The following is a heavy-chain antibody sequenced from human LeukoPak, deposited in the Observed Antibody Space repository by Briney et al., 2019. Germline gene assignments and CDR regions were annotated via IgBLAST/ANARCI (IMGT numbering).Heavy chain of an antibody. CDR3: ARSGRAYCGGDCYNLADY. V-gene: IGHV1-2*02. CDR2: INPNSGGT. J-gene: IGHJ4*02. CDR1: GYSFTGYY. Sequence: GASVKVSCKASGYSFTGYYMHWVRQAPGQGLEWMGWINPNSGGTNYAQKFQGGVTMTRDTSISTAYMELSSLRSDDTAVYYCARSGRAYCGGDCYNLADYWGQGTLVTVSS. D-gene: IGHD2-21*02.